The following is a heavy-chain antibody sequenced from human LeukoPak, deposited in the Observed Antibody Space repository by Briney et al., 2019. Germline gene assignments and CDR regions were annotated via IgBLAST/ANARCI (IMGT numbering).Heavy chain of an antibody. V-gene: IGHV4-34*01. CDR1: GDSMKNYY. D-gene: IGHD3-10*01. CDR2: INHSGST. Sequence: PSETLSLTCTVSGDSMKNYYWIWIRQSPGKGLEWIGEINHSGSTNYNPSLKSRVTISVDTSKNQFSLKLSSVTAADTAVYYCARGLKKAVMVRGVILRWFDPWGQGTLVTVSS. J-gene: IGHJ5*02. CDR3: ARGLKKAVMVRGVILRWFDP.